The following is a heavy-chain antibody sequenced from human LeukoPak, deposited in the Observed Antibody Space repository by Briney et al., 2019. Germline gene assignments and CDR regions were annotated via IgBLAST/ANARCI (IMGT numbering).Heavy chain of an antibody. D-gene: IGHD3-9*01. Sequence: GESLKISCKGSGYSFTSYWIGWVRQMPGKGLEWVGIIYPGDSDTRYSPSFQGQVTISADKYISTAYLQWSSLKASDTAMYYCARWYYDILTGYRERAPDYWGQGTLVTVSS. CDR2: IYPGDSDT. J-gene: IGHJ4*02. V-gene: IGHV5-51*01. CDR3: ARWYYDILTGYRERAPDY. CDR1: GYSFTSYW.